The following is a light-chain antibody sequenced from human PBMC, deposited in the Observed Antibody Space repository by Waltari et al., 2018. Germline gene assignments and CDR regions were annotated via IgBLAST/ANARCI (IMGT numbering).Light chain of an antibody. Sequence: QSVLPQPHSVSGAPGQRVTISCTGRSSNTGAGYDVHWYQQLPGTAPKLLIYGNSNRPSGVPDRFSGSKSGTSASLAITGLQAEDEADYYCQSYDSSLSGSGVFGGGTKLTVL. CDR1: SSNTGAGYD. V-gene: IGLV1-40*01. CDR2: GNS. J-gene: IGLJ2*01. CDR3: QSYDSSLSGSGV.